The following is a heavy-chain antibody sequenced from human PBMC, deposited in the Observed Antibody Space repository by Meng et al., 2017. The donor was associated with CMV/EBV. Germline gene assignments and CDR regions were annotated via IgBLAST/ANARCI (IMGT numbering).Heavy chain of an antibody. J-gene: IGHJ4*02. Sequence: GESLKISCAASGFTFSSYEMNWVRQAPGKGLEWVSYISSSGSTIYYADSVKGRFTISRDNAKNSLYLQMNSLRAEDTAVYYCARDRLGSSDPDVNYWGQGTPVTVSS. CDR2: ISSSGSTI. D-gene: IGHD3-16*01. V-gene: IGHV3-48*03. CDR3: ARDRLGSSDPDVNY. CDR1: GFTFSSYE.